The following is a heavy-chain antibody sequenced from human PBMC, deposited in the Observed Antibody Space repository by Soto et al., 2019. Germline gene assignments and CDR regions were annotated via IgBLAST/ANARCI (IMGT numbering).Heavy chain of an antibody. V-gene: IGHV3-48*01. D-gene: IGHD5-18*01. CDR3: ARSYSYGFDY. CDR1: GFVLSSYS. Sequence: EVQLVESGGGFVQPGGSLRLSCAASGFVLSSYSMSWVRQAPGKGLEWVSYIGTGTRTRYYADSVKGRFTISRDNGKNSLFLQMNSLRAEDTALYYCARSYSYGFDYWGQGTLVTVSS. J-gene: IGHJ4*02. CDR2: IGTGTRTR.